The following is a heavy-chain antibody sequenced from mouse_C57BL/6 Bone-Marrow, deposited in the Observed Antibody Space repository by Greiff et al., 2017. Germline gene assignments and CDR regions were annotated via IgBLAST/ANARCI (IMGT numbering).Heavy chain of an antibody. CDR1: GYTFTSYW. V-gene: IGHV1-7*01. Sequence: VQLQQSGAELAKPGASVKLSCKASGYTFTSYWMHWVKQRPGQGLEWIGYINPSSGYTKYNQKFKDKVTLTADKSTRTAYMQLSSLTYEDSAVYDCARDYYSNFFAYWGQGTLVTVSA. D-gene: IGHD2-5*01. J-gene: IGHJ3*01. CDR3: ARDYYSNFFAY. CDR2: INPSSGYT.